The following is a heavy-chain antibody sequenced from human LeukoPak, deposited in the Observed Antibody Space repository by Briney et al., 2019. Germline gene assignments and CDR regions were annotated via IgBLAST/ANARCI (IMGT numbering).Heavy chain of an antibody. Sequence: GGSLRLSCAASGFTFRNYNMNWVRQAPGKGVEWVASISSSRSYITYADSVKGRFTRCRDNAQNSLYLQMHSLRGEDTAVYYCARDSQAVGTDFDYWGQGTLVTVSS. CDR2: ISSSRSYI. CDR3: ARDSQAVGTDFDY. J-gene: IGHJ4*02. V-gene: IGHV3-21*01. D-gene: IGHD1-1*01. CDR1: GFTFRNYN.